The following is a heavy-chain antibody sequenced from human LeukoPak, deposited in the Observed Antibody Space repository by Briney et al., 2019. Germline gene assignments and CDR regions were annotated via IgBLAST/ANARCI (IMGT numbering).Heavy chain of an antibody. CDR3: ARDGRIAAAGTVAFDI. D-gene: IGHD6-13*01. CDR1: GGSVSSGSYY. CDR2: IYYSGST. V-gene: IGHV4-61*01. Sequence: SETLSLTCTVSGGSVSSGSYYWGWIRQPPGKGLEWIGYIYYSGSTNYNPSLKSRVTISVDTSKNQFSLKLSSVTAADTAVYYCARDGRIAAAGTVAFDIWGQGTMVTVSS. J-gene: IGHJ3*02.